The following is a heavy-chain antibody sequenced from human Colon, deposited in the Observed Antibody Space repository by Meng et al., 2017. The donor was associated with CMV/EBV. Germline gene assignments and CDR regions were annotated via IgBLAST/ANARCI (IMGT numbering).Heavy chain of an antibody. CDR3: ARDDYSVDYYFDY. CDR1: GDSMSGSRYY. D-gene: IGHD3-16*01. CDR2: VYYGGST. J-gene: IGHJ4*03. Sequence: GSLRLSCTVSGDSMSGSRYYWGWIRQPPGKGLEWIGSVYYGGSTSSNPSLRSRLTISVDTSKNEFSLMLYSVTAADTAIYYCARDDYSVDYYFDYWGQGTLVTVSS. V-gene: IGHV4-39*07.